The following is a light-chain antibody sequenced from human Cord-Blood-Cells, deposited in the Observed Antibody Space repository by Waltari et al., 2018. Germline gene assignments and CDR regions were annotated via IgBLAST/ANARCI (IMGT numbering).Light chain of an antibody. CDR3: QQSYSTPPLT. Sequence: EIVLTQSPATLSLSPGERATLSCRASQSVSSYLACYQQKPGQAPRLLIYDASNRATGIPARFSGSGSGTDFTLTISSLQPEDFATYYCQQSYSTPPLTFGGGTKVEIK. CDR2: DAS. J-gene: IGKJ4*01. V-gene: IGKV3-11*01. CDR1: QSVSSY.